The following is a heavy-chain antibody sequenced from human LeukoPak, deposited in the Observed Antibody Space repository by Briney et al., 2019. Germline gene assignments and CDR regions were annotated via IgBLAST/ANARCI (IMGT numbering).Heavy chain of an antibody. CDR2: TRNKANSYTT. Sequence: GRSLRLSCAASGFTFSDHYMDWVRQAPGKGLEWVGRTRNKANSYTTEYAASVKGRFTISRDDSKNSLYLQMNSLKTEDTAVYYCARVSLSSSWRNDYWGQGTLVTVSS. CDR3: ARVSLSSSWRNDY. CDR1: GFTFSDHY. D-gene: IGHD6-13*01. J-gene: IGHJ4*02. V-gene: IGHV3-72*01.